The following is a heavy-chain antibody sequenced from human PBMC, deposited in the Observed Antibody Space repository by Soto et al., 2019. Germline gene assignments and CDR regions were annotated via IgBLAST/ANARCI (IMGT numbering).Heavy chain of an antibody. CDR2: IYYSGST. Sequence: SETLSLTCTVSGGSISSSSYYWGWIRQPPGKGLEWIGSIYYSGSTYYNPSLKSRVTISVDTSKNQFSLKLSSVTAADTAVYYCARPTAVATINSPNDAFDIWGQGTMVTVSS. V-gene: IGHV4-39*01. D-gene: IGHD5-12*01. CDR3: ARPTAVATINSPNDAFDI. CDR1: GGSISSSSYY. J-gene: IGHJ3*02.